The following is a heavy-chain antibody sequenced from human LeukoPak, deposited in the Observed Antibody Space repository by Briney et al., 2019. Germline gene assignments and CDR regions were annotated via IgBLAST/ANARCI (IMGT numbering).Heavy chain of an antibody. V-gene: IGHV3-72*01. J-gene: IGHJ4*02. Sequence: GGSLRLSCAASVFTFSNSAMNWVRQAPGKGLEWVGRTRNKANSYITEYAASVKGRFTISRDDSKNSLYLQMSSLKTDDTAMYYCASIRGTFGYWGQGTLVTVSS. D-gene: IGHD1-26*01. CDR3: ASIRGTFGY. CDR1: VFTFSNSA. CDR2: TRNKANSYIT.